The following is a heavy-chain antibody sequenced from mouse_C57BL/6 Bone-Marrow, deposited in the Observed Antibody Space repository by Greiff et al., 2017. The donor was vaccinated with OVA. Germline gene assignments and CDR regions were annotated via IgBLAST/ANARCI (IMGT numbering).Heavy chain of an antibody. CDR3: ARDRHYYGSSYIAY. J-gene: IGHJ3*01. Sequence: DVKLQESGPGLVKPSQSLSLTCSVTGYSITSGYYWNWIRQFPGNKLEWMGYISYDGSNNYNPSLKNRISITRDTSKNQFFLKLNSVTTENTATYYCARDRHYYGSSYIAYWGQGTLGTVSA. V-gene: IGHV3-6*01. D-gene: IGHD1-1*01. CDR1: GYSITSGYY. CDR2: ISYDGSN.